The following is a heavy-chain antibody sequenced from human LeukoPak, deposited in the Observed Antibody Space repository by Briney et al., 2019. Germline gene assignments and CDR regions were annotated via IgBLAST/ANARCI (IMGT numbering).Heavy chain of an antibody. D-gene: IGHD3-10*01. Sequence: SETLSLTCTVSGGSISSYYWSWIRQPPGKGLEWIGYIYTSGSTNYNPSLKSRVTISVDTSKNQFSLKLSSVTAADTAVYYCAREVYYGSGSYLFDYWGQGTLVTVSS. CDR2: IYTSGST. CDR1: GGSISSYY. CDR3: AREVYYGSGSYLFDY. V-gene: IGHV4-4*09. J-gene: IGHJ4*02.